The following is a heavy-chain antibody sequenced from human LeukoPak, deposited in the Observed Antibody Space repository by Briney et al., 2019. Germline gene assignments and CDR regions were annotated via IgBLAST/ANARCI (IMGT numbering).Heavy chain of an antibody. CDR1: GGSIRGYY. CDR3: ARGPGSSWYGRSELDY. J-gene: IGHJ4*02. CDR2: IYHSGST. Sequence: PSETLSLTCTVSGGSIRGYYWSWIRQPPGKGLEWIGYIYHSGSTNYDPSLKSRVTISVDTSKNQFSLKLSSVTAADTAAYYCARGPGSSWYGRSELDYWGQGTLVTVSS. D-gene: IGHD6-13*01. V-gene: IGHV4-59*08.